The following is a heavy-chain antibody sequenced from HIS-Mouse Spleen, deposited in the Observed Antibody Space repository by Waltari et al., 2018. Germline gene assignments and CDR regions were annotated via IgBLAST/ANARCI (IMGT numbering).Heavy chain of an antibody. J-gene: IGHJ4*02. D-gene: IGHD2-2*01. CDR1: GGSFSGYY. V-gene: IGHV4-34*01. CDR3: ARVRGVVPAAFYFDY. CDR2: INHSGST. Sequence: QVQLQQWGAGLLKPSETLSLTCAVYGGSFSGYYWSWIRQPPGKGLERIGEINHSGSTNYTPSLKSRVTISVDTSKNQFSLKLSSVTAADTAVYYCARVRGVVPAAFYFDYWGQGTLVTISS.